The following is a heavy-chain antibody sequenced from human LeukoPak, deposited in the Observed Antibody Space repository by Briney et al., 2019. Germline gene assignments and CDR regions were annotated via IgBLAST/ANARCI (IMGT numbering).Heavy chain of an antibody. Sequence: SETLSLTCTVSGASISSGDYYWNWIRQSPGKGLEWIGYIYYTGSIYYNPSLKSRVIISVDTSKNQFSLNLSSVTAADTAVYYCARGLLSRDYDSSGFGYWGQGTLVTVSS. V-gene: IGHV4-30-4*01. J-gene: IGHJ4*02. CDR2: IYYTGSI. CDR3: ARGLLSRDYDSSGFGY. D-gene: IGHD3-22*01. CDR1: GASISSGDYY.